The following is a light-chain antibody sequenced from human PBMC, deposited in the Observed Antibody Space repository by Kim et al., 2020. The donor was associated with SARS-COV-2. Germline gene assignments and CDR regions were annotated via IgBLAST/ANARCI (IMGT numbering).Light chain of an antibody. Sequence: QTVTTSCNRSSSNLAEGYDVHWYQQLPGTAPKLLIYGNSNRPSGVPDRFSGSKSGPSASLAITGLQAEDEADYYCQSYDSSLSVVVFGGGTQLTVL. CDR1: SSNLAEGYD. J-gene: IGLJ2*01. CDR3: QSYDSSLSVVV. CDR2: GNS. V-gene: IGLV1-40*01.